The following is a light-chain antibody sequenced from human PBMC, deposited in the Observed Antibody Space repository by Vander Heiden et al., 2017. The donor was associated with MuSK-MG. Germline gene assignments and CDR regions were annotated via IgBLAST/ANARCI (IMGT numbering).Light chain of an antibody. CDR1: QSVSDY. V-gene: IGKV3D-15*01. CDR3: QQDNDLQT. CDR2: GAS. Sequence: EIVITQSPATLSVSAGERATLTCRASQSVSDYLDWYQQKPGQGPRLLISGASTRANGIPDRFSGSGSGTRFTLTISSLQSDDSAVYYWQQDNDLQTFGGGTKVEIK. J-gene: IGKJ4*01.